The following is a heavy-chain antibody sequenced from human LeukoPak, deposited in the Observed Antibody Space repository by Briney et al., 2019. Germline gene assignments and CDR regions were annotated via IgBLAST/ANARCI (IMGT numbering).Heavy chain of an antibody. CDR1: GYIFISYG. CDR3: AREGPYSDSSRSRFDY. D-gene: IGHD6-6*01. Sequence: GASVKVSCKASGYIFISYGISWVRQAPGQGREWMGWISAYNGNTKYAQKLQGRVTMTRDTSTSTVYMELSSLRSEDTAVYYCAREGPYSDSSRSRFDYWGQGTLVTVSS. J-gene: IGHJ4*02. V-gene: IGHV1-18*01. CDR2: ISAYNGNT.